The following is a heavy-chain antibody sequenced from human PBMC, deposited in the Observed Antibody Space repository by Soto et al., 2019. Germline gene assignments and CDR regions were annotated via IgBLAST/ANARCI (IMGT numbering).Heavy chain of an antibody. V-gene: IGHV3-33*01. CDR3: ARGLRSSSSNWFDP. Sequence: PGGSLRLSCAASGFTFSSYGMHWVRQAPGKGLEWVAVIWYDGSNKYYADSVKGRFTISRDNSKNTLYLQMNSLRAEDTAVYYCARGLRSSSSNWFDPWGQGTLVTVSS. CDR2: IWYDGSNK. CDR1: GFTFSSYG. D-gene: IGHD6-6*01. J-gene: IGHJ5*02.